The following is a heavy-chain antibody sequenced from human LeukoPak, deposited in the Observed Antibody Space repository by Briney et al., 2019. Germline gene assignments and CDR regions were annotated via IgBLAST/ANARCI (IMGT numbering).Heavy chain of an antibody. CDR1: GGSISSSSYN. CDR3: TAGRSDYFDF. V-gene: IGHV4-39*01. CDR2: IYYSGST. J-gene: IGHJ4*02. Sequence: SETLSRTCTVSGGSISSSSYNWGWIRQPPGKGLEWIGSIYYSGSTYYNPSLTSRVTISVDTSKNQFSLKLSSVTAADTAVYYCTAGRSDYFDFWGQGTLVTVSS. D-gene: IGHD6-25*01.